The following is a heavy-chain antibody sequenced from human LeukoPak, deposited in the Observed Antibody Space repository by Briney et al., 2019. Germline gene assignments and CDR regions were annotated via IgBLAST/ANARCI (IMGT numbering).Heavy chain of an antibody. CDR1: GFPFSSYG. D-gene: IGHD3-10*01. CDR2: LSYDGSNE. J-gene: IGHJ4*02. CDR3: AGSWFYRDYFEY. V-gene: IGHV3-30*03. Sequence: GRSLRLSCAASGFPFSSYGMHWVRQAPGKGLEWVAVLSYDGSNEYYADSVKGRFTISRDNSKNTLYLQMNSLRVEDTAVYYCAGSWFYRDYFEYWGLGTLVTVSS.